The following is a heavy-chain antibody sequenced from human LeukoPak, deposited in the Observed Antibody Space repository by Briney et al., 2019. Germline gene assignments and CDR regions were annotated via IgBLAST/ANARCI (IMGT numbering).Heavy chain of an antibody. J-gene: IGHJ4*02. Sequence: GGSLRLSCAASGFTFSSYGMHWVRQAPGKGLEWVAVISYDGSNKYYADSVKGRFTISRDNSKNTLYLQMNSLRAEDTAVYYCAKDSSDYWGQGTLVTVSS. V-gene: IGHV3-30*18. CDR3: AKDSSDY. CDR2: ISYDGSNK. D-gene: IGHD2-15*01. CDR1: GFTFSSYG.